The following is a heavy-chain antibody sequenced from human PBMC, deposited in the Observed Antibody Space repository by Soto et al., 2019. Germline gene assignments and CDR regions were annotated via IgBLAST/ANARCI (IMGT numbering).Heavy chain of an antibody. V-gene: IGHV3-30-3*01. CDR2: ISYDGSNK. J-gene: IGHJ6*02. D-gene: IGHD2-2*01. CDR3: AGGVYCSSTSCPMDV. CDR1: VFTFSSYA. Sequence: SLRLSCAASVFTFSSYAMHWVRQAPGKGLEWVAVISYDGSNKYHADSVKGRFTISRDNSKNTLYLQMNSLRAEDTAVYYCAGGVYCSSTSCPMDVWGQGTTVTVSS.